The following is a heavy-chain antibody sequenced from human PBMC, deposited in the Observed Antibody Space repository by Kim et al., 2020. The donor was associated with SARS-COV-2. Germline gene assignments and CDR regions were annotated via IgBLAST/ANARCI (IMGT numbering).Heavy chain of an antibody. CDR2: ISYDGSNK. CDR3: ARDPKYYDFWSGYLPQNSYYYYYGMDV. CDR1: GFTFSSYA. Sequence: GGSLRLSCAASGFTFSSYAMHWVRQAPGKGLEWVAVISYDGSNKYYADSVKGRFTISRDNSKNTLYLQMNSLRAEDTAVYYCARDPKYYDFWSGYLPQNSYYYYYGMDVGDQGTTVTVSS. V-gene: IGHV3-30*04. D-gene: IGHD3-3*01. J-gene: IGHJ6*02.